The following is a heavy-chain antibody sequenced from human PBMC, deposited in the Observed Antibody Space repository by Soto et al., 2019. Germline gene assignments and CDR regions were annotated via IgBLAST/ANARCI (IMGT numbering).Heavy chain of an antibody. D-gene: IGHD3-22*01. CDR1: GFTFSSYG. V-gene: IGHV3-30*18. Sequence: GGSLRLSCAASGFTFSSYGMHWVRQAPGKGLEWVAVISYDGSNKYYADSVKGRSTISRDNSKNTLYLQMNSLRAEDTAVYYCAKLWGTSTYDSSGYPIDYWGQGTLVTVSS. J-gene: IGHJ4*02. CDR2: ISYDGSNK. CDR3: AKLWGTSTYDSSGYPIDY.